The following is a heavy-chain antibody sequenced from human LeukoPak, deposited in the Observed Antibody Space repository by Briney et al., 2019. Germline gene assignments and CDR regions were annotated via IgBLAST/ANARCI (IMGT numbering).Heavy chain of an antibody. CDR1: GGSFSGYY. Sequence: SETLSLTCAVYGGSFSGYYWSWIRQPPGKGLEWIGEINHSGSTNYNPSLKSRVTISVDTSKNQFSLKLSSVTAADTAVYYCARTIGWFDPWGQGTLVTVSS. V-gene: IGHV4-34*01. D-gene: IGHD1-26*01. J-gene: IGHJ5*02. CDR2: INHSGST. CDR3: ARTIGWFDP.